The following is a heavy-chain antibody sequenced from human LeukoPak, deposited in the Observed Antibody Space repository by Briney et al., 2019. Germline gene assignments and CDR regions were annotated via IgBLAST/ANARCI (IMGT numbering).Heavy chain of an antibody. Sequence: GRSLRLSCAASGFTFSSYSMNWVRQAPGKGLEWVSYISSSSSTIYYADSVKGRFTISRDNAKNSLYLQMNSLRAEDTAVYYCARGSPDSSSSVDFDYWGQGTLVTVSS. J-gene: IGHJ4*02. V-gene: IGHV3-48*01. CDR1: GFTFSSYS. D-gene: IGHD6-6*01. CDR2: ISSSSSTI. CDR3: ARGSPDSSSSVDFDY.